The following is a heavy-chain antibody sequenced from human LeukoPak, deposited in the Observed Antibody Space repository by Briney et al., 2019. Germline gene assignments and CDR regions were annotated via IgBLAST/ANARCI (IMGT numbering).Heavy chain of an antibody. CDR3: AKVLSGSQDY. Sequence: PGGSLRLSCAASGFTFSSYAMSWVRQAPGKGLEWVSTIGGGGESTYYADSVKGRFTISRDNSKNTVYLQMNSLRAEDTAVYYCAKVLSGSQDYWGRGTLVTVFS. CDR1: GFTFSSYA. V-gene: IGHV3-23*01. D-gene: IGHD1-26*01. J-gene: IGHJ4*02. CDR2: IGGGGEST.